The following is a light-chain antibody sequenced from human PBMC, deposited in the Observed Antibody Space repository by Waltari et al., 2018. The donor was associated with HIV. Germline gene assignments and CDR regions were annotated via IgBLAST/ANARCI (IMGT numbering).Light chain of an antibody. CDR2: DTS. V-gene: IGLV7-46*01. Sequence: QAVVTQEPSLTVSPGGTVTLTCCSSTGPVTSGHHPYWFQQKSGQAPRTLIYDTSNKHSWTPARFSGSLLGGKAALTLSGAQPEDEAEYFCLLSYAGARPVVFGGGTKLTVL. CDR3: LLSYAGARPVV. CDR1: TGPVTSGHH. J-gene: IGLJ2*01.